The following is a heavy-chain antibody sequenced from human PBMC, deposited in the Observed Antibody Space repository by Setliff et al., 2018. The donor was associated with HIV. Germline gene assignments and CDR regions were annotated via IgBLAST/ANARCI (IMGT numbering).Heavy chain of an antibody. CDR3: ARAMTYSGSGSYALDV. Sequence: PSETLSLTCTVSGGSISGYHWNWLRQTPGKGLEWIGYISYTGSTNYNPSLKSRVTISVDTSKNQFSLKLSSVTAADTAMYYCARAMTYSGSGSYALDVWGKGTTVTVSS. J-gene: IGHJ6*04. CDR1: GGSISGYH. V-gene: IGHV4-59*01. CDR2: ISYTGST. D-gene: IGHD3-10*01.